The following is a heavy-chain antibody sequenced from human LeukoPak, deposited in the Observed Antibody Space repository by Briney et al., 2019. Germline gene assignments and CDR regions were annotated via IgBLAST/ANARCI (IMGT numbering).Heavy chain of an antibody. Sequence: PGGSLRLSCAASGFTFSSYTMNWVRQAPGKGLEWVSYIGSGSSTIYYADSVTGRFTISRDNAKNSLYLQINSLRDEDTAVYYCATDRWFGFDCWGQGTLVTVSS. CDR1: GFTFSSYT. J-gene: IGHJ4*02. D-gene: IGHD3-10*01. CDR2: IGSGSSTI. V-gene: IGHV3-48*02. CDR3: ATDRWFGFDC.